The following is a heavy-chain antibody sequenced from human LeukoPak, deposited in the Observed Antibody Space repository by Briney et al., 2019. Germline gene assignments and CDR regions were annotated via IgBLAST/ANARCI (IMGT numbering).Heavy chain of an antibody. Sequence: GGSLRLSCAASGFTFSSYAMSWVRQAPGKGLEWVSAISGSGGSTYYADSVKGRFTIPRDNSKNTLYLQMNSLRAEDTAVYYCAKDRVTDYDFWSGPPPGGYWGQGTLVTVSS. V-gene: IGHV3-23*01. CDR3: AKDRVTDYDFWSGPPPGGY. CDR2: ISGSGGST. D-gene: IGHD3-3*01. CDR1: GFTFSSYA. J-gene: IGHJ4*02.